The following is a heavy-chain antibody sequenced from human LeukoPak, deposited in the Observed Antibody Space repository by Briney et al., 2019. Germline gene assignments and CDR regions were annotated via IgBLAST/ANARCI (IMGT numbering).Heavy chain of an antibody. Sequence: SETLSLTCTVSGGSISSSSYYWGWIRQPPGKGLEWIGSIYYSGSTYYNPSLKSRVTISVDTSKNQFSLKLSSVTAADTAVYYCVSSDHFGESPTPFDYWGQGTLVTVSS. V-gene: IGHV4-39*01. J-gene: IGHJ4*02. CDR2: IYYSGST. CDR1: GGSISSSSYY. D-gene: IGHD3-10*01. CDR3: VSSDHFGESPTPFDY.